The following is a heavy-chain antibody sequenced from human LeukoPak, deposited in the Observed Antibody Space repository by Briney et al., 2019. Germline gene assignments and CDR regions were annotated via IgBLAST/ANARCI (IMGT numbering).Heavy chain of an antibody. CDR1: GGSISSYY. Sequence: SETLSLTCSVSGGSISSYYWSWIRQPPGKGLEWIGYIYYSGSTNYNPSLKSRGTISVDTSKNQFSLKLSSVTAADTAVYYCARRGSNWGQFDYWGQGTLVTVSS. J-gene: IGHJ4*02. CDR3: ARRGSNWGQFDY. CDR2: IYYSGST. V-gene: IGHV4-59*08. D-gene: IGHD7-27*01.